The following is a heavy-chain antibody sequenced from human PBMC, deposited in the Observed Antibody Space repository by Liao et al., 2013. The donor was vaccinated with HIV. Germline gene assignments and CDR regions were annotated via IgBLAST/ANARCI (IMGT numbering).Heavy chain of an antibody. Sequence: QVHLHQWGAGLLKPAETLSLTCAVDGTSFRGYYWSWIRQPPGKGLEWLGEVNQSGSTNYNPSLKSRVTISIDTSKNQFSLKLSSVTAADTAVYYCARGSRYFDWILSGPRLITDAFSFWGQGTMVTVSS. V-gene: IGHV4-34*01. CDR2: VNQSGST. CDR1: GTSFRGYY. D-gene: IGHD3-9*01. J-gene: IGHJ3*01. CDR3: ARGSRYFDWILSGPRLITDAFSF.